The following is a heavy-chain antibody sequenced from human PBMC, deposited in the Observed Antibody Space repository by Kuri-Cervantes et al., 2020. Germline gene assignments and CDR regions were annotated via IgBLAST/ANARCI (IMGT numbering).Heavy chain of an antibody. J-gene: IGHJ4*02. CDR2: IHYSGNT. D-gene: IGHD3-22*01. CDR1: GGSVNSNTYY. V-gene: IGHV4-61*01. Sequence: SETLSLTCTVSGGSVNSNTYYWIWIRQPPGKGLEWIGLIHYSGNTNYNPSLKSRVTISVDTSKNQLSLQLSSLTAADTAVYYCVRDYGSYYDSSGHFDYWGQGALVTVSS. CDR3: VRDYGSYYDSSGHFDY.